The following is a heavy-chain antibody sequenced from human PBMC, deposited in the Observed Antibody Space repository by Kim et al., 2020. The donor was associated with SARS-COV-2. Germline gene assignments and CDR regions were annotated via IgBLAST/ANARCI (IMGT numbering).Heavy chain of an antibody. J-gene: IGHJ4*02. V-gene: IGHV3-48*03. CDR3: ARSRITIFGVVTLDY. Sequence: SVKGRFTISRDNAKNSLYLQMNSLRAEDTAVYYCARSRITIFGVVTLDYWGQGTLVTVSS. D-gene: IGHD3-3*01.